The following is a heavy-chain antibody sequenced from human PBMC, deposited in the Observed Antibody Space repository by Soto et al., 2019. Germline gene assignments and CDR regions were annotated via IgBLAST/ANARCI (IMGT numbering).Heavy chain of an antibody. J-gene: IGHJ6*02. CDR2: INPIFGTA. Sequence: SVKVSCKASGYTFTGYYMHWVRQAPGQGLEWMGWINPIFGTANYAQKFQGRVTITADESTSTAYMELSSLRSEDTAVYYCARDSGYGMDFWYQGTTVTVSS. CDR3: ARDSGYGMDF. V-gene: IGHV1-69*13. CDR1: GYTFTGYY.